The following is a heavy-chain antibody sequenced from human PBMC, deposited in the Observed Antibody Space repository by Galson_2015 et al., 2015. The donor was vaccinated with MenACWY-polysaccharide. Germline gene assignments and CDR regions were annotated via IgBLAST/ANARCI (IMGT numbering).Heavy chain of an antibody. CDR2: IYPGDSDT. CDR1: GYSFSTYW. J-gene: IGHJ6*02. CDR3: ARQATMDV. Sequence: QSGADVKKPGESLKISCKGSGYSFSTYWIGWARQMPGKGLEWMGIIYPGDSDTRYSPSFQGQVTISADKSISTAYLQWSSLKASDTAIYYCARQATMDVWGQGTTVIVSS. V-gene: IGHV5-51*01.